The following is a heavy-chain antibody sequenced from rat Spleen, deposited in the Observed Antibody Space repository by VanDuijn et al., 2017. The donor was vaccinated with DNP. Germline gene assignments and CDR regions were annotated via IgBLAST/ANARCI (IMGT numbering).Heavy chain of an antibody. CDR2: INKDSRTI. CDR3: GRAGWHGWLAY. D-gene: IGHD1-11*01. CDR1: GFNFNDYW. V-gene: IGHV4-2*01. Sequence: EVKLVESGGGLVQPGRSLKISCAASGFNFNDYWMGWVRQAPGKGLEWIGEINKDSRTINYTPSLKDKFTISRENAQNTLYLQMSKLGSEDKAIYYCGRAGWHGWLAYWGQGTLVTVSS. J-gene: IGHJ3*01.